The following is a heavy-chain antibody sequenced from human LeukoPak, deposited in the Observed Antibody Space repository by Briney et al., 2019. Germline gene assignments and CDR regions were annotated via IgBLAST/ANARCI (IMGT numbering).Heavy chain of an antibody. CDR2: IKQDGSEK. J-gene: IGHJ6*03. CDR1: GFTFSSYW. D-gene: IGHD3-10*01. V-gene: IGHV3-7*01. CDR3: ARDLLLLWFGEQHYYYYYYMDV. Sequence: GGSLRLSCAASGFTFSSYWMSWVRQAPGKGLEWVANIKQDGSEKYYVDSVKGRFTISRDNAKNSLYLQMNSLRAEDTAVYYCARDLLLLWFGEQHYYYYYYMDVWGKGTTVTVSS.